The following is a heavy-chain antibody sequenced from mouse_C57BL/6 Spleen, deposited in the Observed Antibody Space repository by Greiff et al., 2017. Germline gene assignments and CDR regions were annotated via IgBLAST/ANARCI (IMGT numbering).Heavy chain of an antibody. D-gene: IGHD3-2*02. CDR1: GYTFTSYW. Sequence: QVQLQQPGAELVMPGASVKLSCKASGYTFTSYWMHWVKQRPGQGLEWIGEIDPSDSYTNYNQKFKGKSTLTVDKSSSTAYMQLSSLTSEDSAVYYCARGTLDSAGYVHAMDYWGQGTSVTVSS. CDR2: IDPSDSYT. CDR3: ARGTLDSAGYVHAMDY. J-gene: IGHJ4*01. V-gene: IGHV1-69*01.